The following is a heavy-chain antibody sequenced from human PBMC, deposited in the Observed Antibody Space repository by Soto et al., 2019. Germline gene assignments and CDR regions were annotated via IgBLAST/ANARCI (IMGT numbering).Heavy chain of an antibody. J-gene: IGHJ6*02. CDR2: IHPSGST. D-gene: IGHD1-1*01. CDR1: GGSLSDYY. Sequence: LSLTCAVSGGSLSDYYWPWIRQSPGKGLEWIGEIHPSGSTYYDPSLRSRVTISVDTSKNQFSLKLTSLTAADTAIYYCARGRDEYKLGNVWGHGTTVTVS. V-gene: IGHV4-34*01. CDR3: ARGRDEYKLGNV.